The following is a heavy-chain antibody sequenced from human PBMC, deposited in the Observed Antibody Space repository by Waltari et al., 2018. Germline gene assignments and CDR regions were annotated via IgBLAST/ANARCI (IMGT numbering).Heavy chain of an antibody. CDR1: GFTFSSYA. CDR2: ISGSGGST. D-gene: IGHD6-13*01. J-gene: IGHJ4*02. V-gene: IGHV3-23*04. CDR3: AKARQQLVQGVYYFDY. Sequence: EVQLVESGGGLVQPGGSLRLSFAASGFTFSSYAMSWVRQAPGKGLGWVSAISGSGGSTYYADSVKGRFTISRDNSKNTLYLQMNSLRAEDTAVYYCAKARQQLVQGVYYFDYWGQGTLVTVSS.